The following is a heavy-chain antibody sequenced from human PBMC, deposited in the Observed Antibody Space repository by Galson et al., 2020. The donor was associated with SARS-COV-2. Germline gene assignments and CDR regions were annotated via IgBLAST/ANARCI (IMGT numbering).Heavy chain of an antibody. CDR1: GFTFSSHP. J-gene: IGHJ4*02. D-gene: IGHD6-19*01. V-gene: IGHV3-33*01. CDR3: ARDGQLSSGWAFDY. CDR2: IFYDGSNK. Sequence: GGSLRLSCAASGFTFSSHPIHWVRQAPGKGLEWVAQIFYDGSNKYYGDSVRGPFTISRDSSKNMVYLQINNLKVDDTAVYYCARDGQLSSGWAFDYWGQGTLVTVSS.